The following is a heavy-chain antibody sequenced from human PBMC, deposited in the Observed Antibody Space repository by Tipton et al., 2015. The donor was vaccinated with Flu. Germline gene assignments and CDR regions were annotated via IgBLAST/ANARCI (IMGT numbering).Heavy chain of an antibody. Sequence: QLVQSGPEVKKPGSSVKVSCKASGGTFSNYAISWVRQAPGQGLEWMGRIIPIFRTANYAQKFQGRVTITADESTTTAYMELSSLRSEDTAVYYCARGLGDCSGGSCSWDHNVFDVWGHGTIVSVSS. D-gene: IGHD2-15*01. J-gene: IGHJ3*01. CDR2: IIPIFRTA. CDR1: GGTFSNYA. V-gene: IGHV1-69*18. CDR3: ARGLGDCSGGSCSWDHNVFDV.